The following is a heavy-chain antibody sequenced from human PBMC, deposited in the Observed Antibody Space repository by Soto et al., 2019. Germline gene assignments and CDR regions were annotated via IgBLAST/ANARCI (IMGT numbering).Heavy chain of an antibody. J-gene: IGHJ4*02. Sequence: PSETLSLTCTVSGGSISSYYWSWIRQPPGKGLEWIGYIYYSGSTNYNPSLKSRVTISVDTSKNQFSLKLSSVTAADTAVYYCARDRFGATWDYWGQGTLVTVSS. CDR3: ARDRFGATWDY. CDR1: GGSISSYY. CDR2: IYYSGST. D-gene: IGHD3-10*01. V-gene: IGHV4-59*01.